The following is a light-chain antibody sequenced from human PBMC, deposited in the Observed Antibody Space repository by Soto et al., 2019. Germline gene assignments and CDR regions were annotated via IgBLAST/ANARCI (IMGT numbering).Light chain of an antibody. Sequence: EIVLTQSPGTLSLSPGERATLSCRASPSVSSSYLAGYQQKPGQAPRLLIYGASSRAAGIPDRFSGSGSGTDFTFPISRMEGEDFAVYYCQQFGSSPFTFGPETKVDI. CDR3: QQFGSSPFT. V-gene: IGKV3-20*01. CDR1: PSVSSSY. CDR2: GAS. J-gene: IGKJ3*01.